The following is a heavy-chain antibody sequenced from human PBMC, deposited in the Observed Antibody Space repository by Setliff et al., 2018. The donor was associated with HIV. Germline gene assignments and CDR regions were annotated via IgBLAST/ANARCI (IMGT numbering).Heavy chain of an antibody. V-gene: IGHV1-69*10. Sequence: GASVKVSCKASGGAFSGYALSWVRQAPGQGLEWMGGLIPILGIAQYAQKFHGRVTISADTSTTTAYLEVSSLRSEDTAVYYCAKGYYHDSRGYPTGPAFDIWGQGTMVTVS. CDR1: GGAFSGYA. CDR2: LIPILGIA. D-gene: IGHD3-22*01. CDR3: AKGYYHDSRGYPTGPAFDI. J-gene: IGHJ3*02.